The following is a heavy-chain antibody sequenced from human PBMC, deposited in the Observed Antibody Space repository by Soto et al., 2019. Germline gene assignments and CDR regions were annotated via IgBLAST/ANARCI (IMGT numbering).Heavy chain of an antibody. CDR3: AKATSVLAARPKNAFDI. D-gene: IGHD6-13*01. CDR1: GFTFSSYA. Sequence: EVQLLESGGGLVQPGGSLRLSCAASGFTFSSYAMSWVRQAPGKVLEWVSAISGSGGSTYYADSVKGRFTISRDNSKNTLYLQMNRLRAEDTAVYYCAKATSVLAARPKNAFDIWGQGTMVTVSS. V-gene: IGHV3-23*01. J-gene: IGHJ3*02. CDR2: ISGSGGST.